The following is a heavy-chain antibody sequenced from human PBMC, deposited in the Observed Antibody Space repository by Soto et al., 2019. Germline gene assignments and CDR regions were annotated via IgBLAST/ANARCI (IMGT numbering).Heavy chain of an antibody. J-gene: IGHJ6*02. V-gene: IGHV3-30-3*01. D-gene: IGHD6-6*01. CDR2: ISYDGSNK. Sequence: QPGGSLRLSCAASGFTFSSYAMHWVRQAPGKGLEWVAVISYDGSNKYYADSVKGRFTISRDNSKNTLYLQMNSLRAEDTAVYYCASPQYSSRWVGMDVWGQGTTVTVSS. CDR1: GFTFSSYA. CDR3: ASPQYSSRWVGMDV.